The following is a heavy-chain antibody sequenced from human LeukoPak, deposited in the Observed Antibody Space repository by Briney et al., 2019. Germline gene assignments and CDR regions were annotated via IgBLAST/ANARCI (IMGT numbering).Heavy chain of an antibody. CDR1: GFTFSSYS. V-gene: IGHV3-21*01. CDR2: ISSSSSYI. CDR3: ARGGRYYYGSGSYVVDY. Sequence: GGSLRLSCAASGFTFSSYSMNWVHQAPGKGLEWVSSISSSSSYIYYADSVKGRFAISRDNAKNSLYLQMNSLRAEDTAVYYCARGGRYYYGSGSYVVDYWGQGTLVTVSS. D-gene: IGHD3-10*01. J-gene: IGHJ4*02.